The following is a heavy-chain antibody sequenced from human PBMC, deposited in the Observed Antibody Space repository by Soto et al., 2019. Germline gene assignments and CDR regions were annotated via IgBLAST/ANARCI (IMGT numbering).Heavy chain of an antibody. CDR1: GGSFSGYY. D-gene: IGHD2-15*01. J-gene: IGHJ5*02. CDR2: INRSGST. CDR3: TTDLWRIAVVVGSTGYFNP. Sequence: SETLSLTCAVYGGSFSGYYWSWIRQPPGKGLGWIGEINRSGSTNYNPSLKSRVTISVDTSKNQFSLKLSSVTAADTAVYYCTTDLWRIAVVVGSTGYFNPWGQGTPVTVSS. V-gene: IGHV4-34*01.